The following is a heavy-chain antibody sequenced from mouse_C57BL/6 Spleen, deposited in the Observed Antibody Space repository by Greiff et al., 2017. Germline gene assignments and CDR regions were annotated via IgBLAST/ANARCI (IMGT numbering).Heavy chain of an antibody. CDR3: ARERDGYGFAY. CDR2: IYPGDGDT. J-gene: IGHJ3*01. Sequence: QVQLQQSGPELVKPGASVKISCKASGYAFSSSWMNWVKQRPGKGLEWIGRIYPGDGDTNYNGKFKGKATLTADKSSSTAYMQLSSLTSEDSAVYFCARERDGYGFAYWGQGTLVTVSA. CDR1: GYAFSSSW. D-gene: IGHD2-2*01. V-gene: IGHV1-82*01.